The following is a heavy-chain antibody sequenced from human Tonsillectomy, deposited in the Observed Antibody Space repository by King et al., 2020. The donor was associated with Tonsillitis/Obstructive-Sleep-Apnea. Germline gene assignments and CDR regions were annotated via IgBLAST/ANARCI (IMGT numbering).Heavy chain of an antibody. D-gene: IGHD5-12*01. CDR2: ISYSGNT. J-gene: IGHJ4*02. Sequence: LQLQESGPGLVKPSETLSLTCTVSGGSISSSNYYWGWIRQPPGKGLEWIGSISYSGNTYYNPPLKSRVTISVDTSKNQFSLSLSSVTAADTAVYYCARYIVGTMIDYWGQGTLVTVSS. CDR1: GGSISSSNYY. V-gene: IGHV4-39*01. CDR3: ARYIVGTMIDY.